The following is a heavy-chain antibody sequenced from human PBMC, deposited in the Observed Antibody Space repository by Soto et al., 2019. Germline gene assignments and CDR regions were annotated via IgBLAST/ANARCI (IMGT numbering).Heavy chain of an antibody. D-gene: IGHD2-15*01. J-gene: IGHJ2*01. CDR1: GFTFSSYS. CDR3: ARNSGTVAATAYWYFDL. Sequence: GGSLRLSCAASGFTFSSYSMNWVRQAPGKGLEWVSYISSSSSTIYYADSVKGRFTISRDNAKNSLYLQMNSLRDEDTAVYYCARNSGTVAATAYWYFDLWGRGTLVTVSS. V-gene: IGHV3-48*02. CDR2: ISSSSSTI.